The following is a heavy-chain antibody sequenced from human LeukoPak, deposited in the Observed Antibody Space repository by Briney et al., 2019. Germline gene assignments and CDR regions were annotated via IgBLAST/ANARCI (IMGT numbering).Heavy chain of an antibody. V-gene: IGHV3-30*18. CDR3: AKEKYSSSDWFDP. CDR1: GFTFSSYG. J-gene: IGHJ5*02. Sequence: GGSLRLSCAASGFTFSSYGMHWVRQAPGKGLEWVAVISYDGSNKYYADSVKGRFTISRDNSKNTLYLQMNSLRAEDTAVYYCAKEKYSSSDWFDPWGQGTLVTVSS. CDR2: ISYDGSNK. D-gene: IGHD6-6*01.